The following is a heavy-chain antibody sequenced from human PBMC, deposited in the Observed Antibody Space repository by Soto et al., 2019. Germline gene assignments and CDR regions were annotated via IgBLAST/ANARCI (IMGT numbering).Heavy chain of an antibody. V-gene: IGHV1-46*01. CDR1: GYPFTDYF. D-gene: IGHD2-21*02. CDR2: ISLSHHST. J-gene: IGHJ4*02. CDR3: ARELYSCGGDCPYYMDY. Sequence: QAQLVQSGAEVKKPGASVRGSCKTSGYPFTDYFIHWVRQAPGQGLEWMGIISLSHHSTSYAQKFQGRLTVTADTSTTTVYMDLSSLTSEDSAVYWCARELYSCGGDCPYYMDYWGQGTLVTVSS.